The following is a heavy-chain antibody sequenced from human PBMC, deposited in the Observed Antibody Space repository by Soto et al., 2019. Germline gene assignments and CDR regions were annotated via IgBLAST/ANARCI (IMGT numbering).Heavy chain of an antibody. Sequence: EVQLLESGGGLVQPGGSLRLSCAVSGFTFNNYAMNWVRQAPGKGLEWVSSISYSGGRTYYADSVKGRFTISRDNSKKTLYLQMNSLRAEDTAIYYCAKDALGDYFYYGMDVWGQGTTVTVSS. CDR1: GFTFNNYA. CDR3: AKDALGDYFYYGMDV. J-gene: IGHJ6*02. V-gene: IGHV3-23*01. CDR2: ISYSGGRT.